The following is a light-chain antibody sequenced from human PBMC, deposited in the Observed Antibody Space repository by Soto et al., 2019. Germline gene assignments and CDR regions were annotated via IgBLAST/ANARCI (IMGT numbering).Light chain of an antibody. CDR3: QQYESYSPWT. CDR2: DAS. V-gene: IGKV1-5*01. J-gene: IGKJ1*01. Sequence: DIQMTQSPSALSASVGDRVTTTCRASQSTSSWLAWYQQKPGKAPKLLIYDASTLQSGVPSRFSGSGSGTEFTLTISNLQPDDFATYYCQQYESYSPWTFGQGTKVDIK. CDR1: QSTSSW.